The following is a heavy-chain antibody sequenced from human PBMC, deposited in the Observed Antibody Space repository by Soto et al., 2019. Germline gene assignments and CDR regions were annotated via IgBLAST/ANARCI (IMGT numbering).Heavy chain of an antibody. CDR1: GGSISSYY. J-gene: IGHJ3*02. CDR3: AREFRGVRGVTFDAFDS. D-gene: IGHD3-10*01. CDR2: IYYSGST. Sequence: SETLSLTCTVSGGSISSYYWSWIRQPPGKGLEWIGYIYYSGSTNYNPSLKSRVTISVDTSKNQFSLKLSSVTAADTAVYYCAREFRGVRGVTFDAFDSWGQGTMVTVSS. V-gene: IGHV4-59*01.